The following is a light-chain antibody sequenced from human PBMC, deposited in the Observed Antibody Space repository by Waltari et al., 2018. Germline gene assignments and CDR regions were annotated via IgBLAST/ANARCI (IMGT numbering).Light chain of an antibody. CDR2: ENT. V-gene: IGLV1-51*02. Sequence: QSVLTQPPSAPQAPGPSVTLSCPRRTPNTWMYSSPLYPQFPGTAPKLLIYENTERPSGIPGRFAGSKSGTSATLDITGLQAGDEADYYCGTWDSSLSGAVFGGGTHLTVL. CDR1: TPNTWMYS. CDR3: GTWDSSLSGAV. J-gene: IGLJ7*01.